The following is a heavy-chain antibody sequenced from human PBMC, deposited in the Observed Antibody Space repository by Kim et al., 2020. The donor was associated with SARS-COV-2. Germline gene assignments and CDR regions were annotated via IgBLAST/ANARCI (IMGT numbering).Heavy chain of an antibody. CDR3: ARESYYYDSSGYSPDNWFDP. J-gene: IGHJ5*02. D-gene: IGHD3-22*01. CDR2: ISSSSSTI. CDR1: GFTFSSYS. V-gene: IGHV3-48*02. Sequence: GGSLRLSCAASGFTFSSYSMNWVRQAPGKGLEWVSYISSSSSTIYYADSVKGRFTISRDNAKNSLYLQMNSLRDEDTAVYYCARESYYYDSSGYSPDNWFDPWGQGTLVTVSS.